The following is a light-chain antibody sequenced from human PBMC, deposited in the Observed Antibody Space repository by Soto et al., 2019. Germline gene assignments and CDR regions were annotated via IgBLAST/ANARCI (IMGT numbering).Light chain of an antibody. CDR3: SSYAGSNSVV. Sequence: QSALTQSPSASGSPGQSVTISCTGTSSDVGGYNYVSWYQQHPGKAPKLMIYEVSKRPSGVPDRFSGSKSGNTASLTVSGLQAEDEADYYCSSYAGSNSVVFGGGTEVTVL. CDR1: SSDVGGYNY. V-gene: IGLV2-8*01. CDR2: EVS. J-gene: IGLJ2*01.